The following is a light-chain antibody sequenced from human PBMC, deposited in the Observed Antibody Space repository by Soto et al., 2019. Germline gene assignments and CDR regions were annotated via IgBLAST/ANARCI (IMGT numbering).Light chain of an antibody. Sequence: EIVMTQSPATLSVSPGERATLSCRASQSVSSNLAWYQQKPGQAPRLLIYGASTRATGIPARFSGSGSGTEFTLTISSLQSEDLAVDYCQQYNNWPQTFGQGTKVAIK. CDR1: QSVSSN. V-gene: IGKV3-15*01. J-gene: IGKJ1*01. CDR3: QQYNNWPQT. CDR2: GAS.